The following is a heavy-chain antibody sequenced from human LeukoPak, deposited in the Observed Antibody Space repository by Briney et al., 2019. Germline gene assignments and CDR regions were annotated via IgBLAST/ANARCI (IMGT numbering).Heavy chain of an antibody. CDR1: GGSISSYY. Sequence: SETLSLTCTVSGGSISSYYWSWIRQPPGKGLEWIGYIYYSGSTNYNPSLKSRVTISVDTSKNQFSLKLSSVTAADTAVYYCARVRGYFSYFDYWGQGTLVTVSS. V-gene: IGHV4-59*01. CDR2: IYYSGST. D-gene: IGHD3-22*01. CDR3: ARVRGYFSYFDY. J-gene: IGHJ4*02.